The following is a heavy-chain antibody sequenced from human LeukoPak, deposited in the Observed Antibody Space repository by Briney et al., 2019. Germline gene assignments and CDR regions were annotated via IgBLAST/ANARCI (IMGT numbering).Heavy chain of an antibody. CDR1: GYTFTGYY. CDR2: INPSNGAT. CDR3: ARGGDSSGSYSSQGDR. D-gene: IGHD3-22*01. V-gene: IGHV1-2*02. J-gene: IGHJ5*02. Sequence: ASVKVSCKASGYTFTGYYIHWVRQAPGQGLEWMEWINPSNGATRYAQKFQGRVTMTRDTSISTAYVELSSLRSDDTAVYYCARGGDSSGSYSSQGDRWGQGTLVTVSS.